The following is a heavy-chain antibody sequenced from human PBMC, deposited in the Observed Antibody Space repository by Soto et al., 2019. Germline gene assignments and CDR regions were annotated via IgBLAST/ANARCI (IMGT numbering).Heavy chain of an antibody. CDR1: GFTFSSYS. J-gene: IGHJ4*02. CDR3: ARDILPGEYDILTGLYY. V-gene: IGHV3-21*01. Sequence: EVQLVESGGGLVKPGGSLRLSCAASGFTFSSYSMNWVRQAPGKGLEWVSSISSSSSYIYYADSVQGRFTISRDNAKNSLYLQMNSLRAEYTAVYYCARDILPGEYDILTGLYYWGQGTLVTVSS. CDR2: ISSSSSYI. D-gene: IGHD3-9*01.